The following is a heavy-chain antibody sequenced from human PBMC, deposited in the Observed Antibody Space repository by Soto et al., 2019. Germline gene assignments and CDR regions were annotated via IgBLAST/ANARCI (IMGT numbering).Heavy chain of an antibody. Sequence: ASVKVSCKASGYTFTSYGMSWVRQAPGQGLEWMGWISAYNGNTNYAQKLQGRVTMTTETSTSTAYMELRSLRSDDTAVYYCARETAARGDYYYVMDVWGQRTRVTVSS. D-gene: IGHD3-10*01. CDR3: ARETAARGDYYYVMDV. J-gene: IGHJ6*01. CDR2: ISAYNGNT. CDR1: GYTFTSYG. V-gene: IGHV1-18*04.